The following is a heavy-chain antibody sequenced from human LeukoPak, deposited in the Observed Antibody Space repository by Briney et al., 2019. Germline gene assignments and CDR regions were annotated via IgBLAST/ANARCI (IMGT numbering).Heavy chain of an antibody. CDR2: ISWNSGSI. CDR1: GFTFDDYA. Sequence: GGSLRLSCAASGFTFDDYAMHWVRHAPGKGLEGVSGISWNSGSIGYADSVKGRFTISRDNAKNSLYLQMNSLRAEDTALYYCAKDSSGYLDYWGQGTLVTVSS. V-gene: IGHV3-9*01. CDR3: AKDSSGYLDY. J-gene: IGHJ4*02. D-gene: IGHD3-22*01.